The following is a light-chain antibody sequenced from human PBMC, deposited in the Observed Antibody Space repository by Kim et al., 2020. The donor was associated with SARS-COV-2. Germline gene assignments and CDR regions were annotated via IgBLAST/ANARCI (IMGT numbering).Light chain of an antibody. J-gene: IGKJ1*01. CDR3: QQYNNWSQGAWT. V-gene: IGKV3-15*01. Sequence: EIVMTQSPATLSVSPGERATLSCRASQSVSSNLAWYQQKPGQAPRLLIYGASTRATGIPARFSGSGSGTEFTLTISSLQSEDFAVYYCQQYNNWSQGAWTFGQGTKVDIK. CDR1: QSVSSN. CDR2: GAS.